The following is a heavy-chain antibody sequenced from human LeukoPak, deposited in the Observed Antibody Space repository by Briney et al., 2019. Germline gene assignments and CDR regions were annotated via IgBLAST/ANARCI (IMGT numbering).Heavy chain of an antibody. CDR2: VNPISANT. CDR3: ARGQTWELPDY. V-gene: IGHV1-8*01. Sequence: ASVKVSCKTSGYSFMSYEINWVRQATGQGLEWMGVVNPISANTVYAQRFQGRVTMTRDNSISTAYMELSSLRFEDTAVYYCARGQTWELPDYWGQGTLVTVSS. D-gene: IGHD1-26*01. J-gene: IGHJ4*02. CDR1: GYSFMSYE.